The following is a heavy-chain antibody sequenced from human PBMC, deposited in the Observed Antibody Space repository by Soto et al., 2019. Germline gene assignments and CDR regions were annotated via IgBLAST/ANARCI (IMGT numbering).Heavy chain of an antibody. V-gene: IGHV3-30*04. CDR2: ISFDASEK. CDR3: ARDLGGYVHLWDKSNY. Sequence: QVQLVESGGGVVQPGASLTLSCAASGFRFSGFGMHWVRQAPGKGLEWVAVISFDASEKFYVDSVKGRFSISRDDSHSKVFLQMNSLRREDTRVYYCARDLGGYVHLWDKSNYWGQGTLVNVS. CDR1: GFRFSGFG. D-gene: IGHD5-12*01. J-gene: IGHJ1*01.